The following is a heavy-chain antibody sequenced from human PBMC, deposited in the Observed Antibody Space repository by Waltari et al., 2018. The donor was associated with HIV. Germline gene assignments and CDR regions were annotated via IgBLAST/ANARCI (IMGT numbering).Heavy chain of an antibody. CDR1: GYTFTSYA. CDR3: ARVPPRVPAALTDY. D-gene: IGHD2-2*01. CDR2: INTNPGIP. V-gene: IGHV7-4-1*02. J-gene: IGHJ4*02. Sequence: QVQLVQSGSQLKKPGASVKVSCKASGYTFTSYALNWVRQAPGQGLKYMGWINTNPGIPTDAQAFTGRFVFSLDTSVSTAFLQISSLKAEDTAVYYCARVPPRVPAALTDYWGQGTLVTVSS.